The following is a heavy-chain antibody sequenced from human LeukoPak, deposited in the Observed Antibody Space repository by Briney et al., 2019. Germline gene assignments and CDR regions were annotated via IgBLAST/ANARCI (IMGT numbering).Heavy chain of an antibody. J-gene: IGHJ4*02. V-gene: IGHV4-34*12. CDR3: ARDLHDYGDYYFDY. D-gene: IGHD4-17*01. Sequence: WETLSLTCAVYGGYFCGYYWSWISQPPGKGLEWNGEIIHSGSNNYNLSLKRRVTIAVDTSKNHFSVKLSSVTAADPAVYYCARDLHDYGDYYFDYWGQGTLVTVPS. CDR1: GGYFCGYY. CDR2: IIHSGSN.